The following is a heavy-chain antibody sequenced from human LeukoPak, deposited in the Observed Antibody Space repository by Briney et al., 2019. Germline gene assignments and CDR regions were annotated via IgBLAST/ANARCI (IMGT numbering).Heavy chain of an antibody. J-gene: IGHJ3*02. CDR3: ARAGPYDSSGYYYLDAFDI. CDR2: INSDGSST. Sequence: GSLRLSCAASGFTFISYWMHWVRQVPGKGLVWVSRINSDGSSTSYADSVKGRFTISRDNAKNTLYLQMNSLRAEDTAVYYCARAGPYDSSGYYYLDAFDIWGQGTMVTVSS. CDR1: GFTFISYW. D-gene: IGHD3-22*01. V-gene: IGHV3-74*01.